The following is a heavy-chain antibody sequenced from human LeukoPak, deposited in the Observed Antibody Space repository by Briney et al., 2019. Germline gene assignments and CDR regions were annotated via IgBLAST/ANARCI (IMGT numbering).Heavy chain of an antibody. D-gene: IGHD3-3*01. CDR3: ARGRDFWSGYHYYYGMDV. CDR2: IYTSGST. J-gene: IGHJ6*02. Sequence: SETLSLTCTVSGGSISSYYWSWIRQPAGKGLEWIGRIYTSGSTNYNPSLKSRVTMSVDTSKNQFFLKLSSVTAADTAVYYCARGRDFWSGYHYYYGMDVWGQGTTVTVSS. V-gene: IGHV4-4*07. CDR1: GGSISSYY.